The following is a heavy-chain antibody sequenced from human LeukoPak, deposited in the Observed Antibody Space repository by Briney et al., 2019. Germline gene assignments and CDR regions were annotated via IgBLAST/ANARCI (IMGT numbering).Heavy chain of an antibody. Sequence: ASVKVSCKSSGYTFTNYFIHWVRQARGQGLEWMGWLNPNRGATNYAQKFQGRVTMTRDTSINTAYLEVNRLTSDDTAVYYCARDARPTNFEYWGQGTLVTVSS. V-gene: IGHV1-2*02. CDR1: GYTFTNYF. J-gene: IGHJ4*02. CDR3: ARDARPTNFEY. CDR2: LNPNRGAT.